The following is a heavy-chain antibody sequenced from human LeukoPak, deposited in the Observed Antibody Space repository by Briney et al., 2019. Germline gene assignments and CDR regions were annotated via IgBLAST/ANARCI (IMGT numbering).Heavy chain of an antibody. CDR1: GFTFSSYE. CDR2: ISSSSSTI. Sequence: TGGSLRLSCAASGFTFSSYEMNWVRQAPGKGLEWVSYISSSSSTIYYADSVKGRFTISRDNAKNSLYLQMNSLRAEDTAVYYCARALWFGETFPAYWGQGTLVTVSS. CDR3: ARALWFGETFPAY. D-gene: IGHD3-10*01. J-gene: IGHJ4*02. V-gene: IGHV3-48*01.